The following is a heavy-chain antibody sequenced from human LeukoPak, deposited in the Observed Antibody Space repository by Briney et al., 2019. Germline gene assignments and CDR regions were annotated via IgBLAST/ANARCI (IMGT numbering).Heavy chain of an antibody. J-gene: IGHJ5*02. CDR2: IKQDGSEK. Sequence: GGSLRLSCAASGFTFSSCWMSWVRQAPGKGLEWVANIKQDGSEKYYVDSVKGRFSISRDNAKNSLYLQMNSLRAEDTAVYYCASPLDPWGQGTLDTVSS. CDR1: GFTFSSCW. CDR3: ASPLDP. V-gene: IGHV3-7*01.